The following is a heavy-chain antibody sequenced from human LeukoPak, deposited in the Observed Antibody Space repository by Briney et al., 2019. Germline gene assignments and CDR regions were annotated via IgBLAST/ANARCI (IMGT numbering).Heavy chain of an antibody. Sequence: SQTLSLTCTVSGGSISSGDYYWSWIRQPSGKGLEWIGYIYYSGSTYYNPSLKSRVTISVDTSKNQFSLKLSSVTAADTAVYYCARAISSFYYGSGSYGPYFDYWGQGTLVTVSS. CDR2: IYYSGST. CDR1: GGSISSGDYY. J-gene: IGHJ4*02. V-gene: IGHV4-30-4*08. CDR3: ARAISSFYYGSGSYGPYFDY. D-gene: IGHD3-10*01.